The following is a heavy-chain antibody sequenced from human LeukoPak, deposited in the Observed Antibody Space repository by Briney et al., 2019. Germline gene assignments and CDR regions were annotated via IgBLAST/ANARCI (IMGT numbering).Heavy chain of an antibody. CDR2: ISSSGSTI. J-gene: IGHJ4*02. D-gene: IGHD3-16*01. CDR1: GFTLSSYE. V-gene: IGHV3-48*03. Sequence: GGSLRLSCAASGFTLSSYEMNWVRQAPGKGLEWVSYISSSGSTIYYADSVKGRFTISRDNAKNSLYLQMNSLRAEDTAVYYCAFWGSGSKIFDYWGQGTLVTVSS. CDR3: AFWGSGSKIFDY.